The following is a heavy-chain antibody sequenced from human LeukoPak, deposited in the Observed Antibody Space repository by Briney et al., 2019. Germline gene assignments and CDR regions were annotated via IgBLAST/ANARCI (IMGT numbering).Heavy chain of an antibody. CDR2: IYTSGST. CDR3: ARAGLIAVAGTRFWFDP. Sequence: SETLSPTCTVSGGSISSYYWSWIRQPAGKGLEWIGRIYTSGSTNYNPSLKSRVTMSVDTSKNQFSLKLSSVTAADTAVYYCARAGLIAVAGTRFWFDPWGQGTLVTVSS. J-gene: IGHJ5*02. V-gene: IGHV4-4*07. D-gene: IGHD6-19*01. CDR1: GGSISSYY.